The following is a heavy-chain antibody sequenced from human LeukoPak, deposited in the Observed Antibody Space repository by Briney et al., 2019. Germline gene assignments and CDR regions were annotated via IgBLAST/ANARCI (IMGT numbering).Heavy chain of an antibody. CDR1: VYTLTECL. CDR2: INPNSGGT. CDR3: ARGVRLGFCAGGSCCYPYLYSDY. Sequence: ASVKVSCKASVYTLTECLLLWLRQPPGQGLEWMGWINPNSGGTNYAQKFQGRVTMTRDTSIRTAYMELSRLRSDDAAVYYCARGVRLGFCAGGSCCYPYLYSDYWGQGTLVSVSS. J-gene: IGHJ4*02. D-gene: IGHD2-15*01. V-gene: IGHV1-2*02.